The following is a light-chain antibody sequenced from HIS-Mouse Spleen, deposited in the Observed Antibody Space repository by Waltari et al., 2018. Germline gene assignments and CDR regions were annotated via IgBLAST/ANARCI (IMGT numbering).Light chain of an antibody. CDR2: DVS. CDR1: SSDVGGYNY. Sequence: QSALTQPASVSGSPGQSITISCTGTSSDVGGYNYVSWYQKHPGKAPKLMIYDVSNRPSGDSNRFAGSTSGNTASLTISGLQAEDEADYYCSSYTSSSTRVFGGGTKLTVL. CDR3: SSYTSSSTRV. V-gene: IGLV2-14*03. J-gene: IGLJ3*02.